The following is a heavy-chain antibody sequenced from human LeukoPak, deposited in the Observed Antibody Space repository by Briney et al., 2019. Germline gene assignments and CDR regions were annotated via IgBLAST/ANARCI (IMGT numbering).Heavy chain of an antibody. CDR2: ISGSGGST. J-gene: IGHJ5*02. V-gene: IGHV3-23*01. CDR1: GFTFSSYS. Sequence: GGSLRLSCAASGFTFSSYSMNWVRQAPGKGLEWVSAISGSGGSTYYADSVKGRFTISRDNSKNTLYLQMNSLRAEDTAVYYCAKMSFRYGSGSQGFGPWGQGTLVTVSS. D-gene: IGHD3-10*01. CDR3: AKMSFRYGSGSQGFGP.